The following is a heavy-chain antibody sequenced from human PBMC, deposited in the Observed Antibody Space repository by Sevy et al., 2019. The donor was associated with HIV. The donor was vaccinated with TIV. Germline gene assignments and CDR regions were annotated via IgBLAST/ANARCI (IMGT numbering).Heavy chain of an antibody. CDR2: ISYDGSNK. V-gene: IGHV3-30-3*01. J-gene: IGHJ6*02. Sequence: GGSLRLSCAASGFTFSSYAMQWVRQAPGKGLEWVAVISYDGSNKYYADSVKGRFTISRDNSKNTLYLQMNSLRAEDTAVYYCARDSGDSSGYSGDYYYGMDVWGQGTTVTVSS. D-gene: IGHD3-22*01. CDR3: ARDSGDSSGYSGDYYYGMDV. CDR1: GFTFSSYA.